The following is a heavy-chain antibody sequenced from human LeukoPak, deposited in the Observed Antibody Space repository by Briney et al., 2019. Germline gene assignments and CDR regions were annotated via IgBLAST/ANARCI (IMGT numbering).Heavy chain of an antibody. J-gene: IGHJ3*02. V-gene: IGHV3-66*01. CDR1: GFTVSSNY. Sequence: GGSLRLSCAPSGFTVSSNYMNCVRQAPGKGLEWVSVIYSGGSTYYADSVKGRFTISRYNSKNTLYLQMNSLRAEDTAVYFCATLIGGSWAFDMGGHGTMVTVSS. CDR2: IYSGGST. D-gene: IGHD1-26*01. CDR3: ATLIGGSWAFDM.